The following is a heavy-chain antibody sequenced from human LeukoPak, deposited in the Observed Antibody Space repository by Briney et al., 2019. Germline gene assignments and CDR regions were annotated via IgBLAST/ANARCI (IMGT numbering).Heavy chain of an antibody. CDR2: FDPEDGET. J-gene: IGHJ3*02. V-gene: IGHV1-24*01. Sequence: ASVKVSCKVSGCTLTELSMHWVRQAPGKGLEWMGGFDPEDGETIYAQKFQGRVTMTEDTSTDTAYMELSSLRSEDTAVYYCATGLRYFVPYAFDIWGQGRMVTVSS. CDR1: GCTLTELS. CDR3: ATGLRYFVPYAFDI. D-gene: IGHD3-9*01.